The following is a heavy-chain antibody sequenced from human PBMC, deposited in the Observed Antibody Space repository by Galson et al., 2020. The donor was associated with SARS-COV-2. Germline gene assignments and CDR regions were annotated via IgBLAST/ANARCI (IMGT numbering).Heavy chain of an antibody. Sequence: GGSLRLSCAASGFTFSSYAMHWVRQAPGKGLEWVAVISYDGSNKYYADSVKGRFTISRDNSKNTLYLQMNSLRAEDTAVYYCARGQSSGGYAVPFDYGGQGTLVTVSS. CDR3: ARGQSSGGYAVPFDY. J-gene: IGHJ4*02. D-gene: IGHD1-26*01. CDR1: GFTFSSYA. V-gene: IGHV3-30*04. CDR2: ISYDGSNK.